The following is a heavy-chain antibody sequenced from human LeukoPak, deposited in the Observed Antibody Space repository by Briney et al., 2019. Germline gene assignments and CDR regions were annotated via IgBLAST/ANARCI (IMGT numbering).Heavy chain of an antibody. CDR2: INHSGST. D-gene: IGHD3-9*01. CDR3: ARTRAYYDILTGYYNAGLNDY. Sequence: SETLSLTCIVSGGSISNYYWSWIRQPPGKGLEWIGEINHSGSTNYNPSLKSRVTISVDTSKNQFSLKLSSVTAADTAVYYCARTRAYYDILTGYYNAGLNDYWGQGTLVTVSS. J-gene: IGHJ4*02. V-gene: IGHV4-34*01. CDR1: GGSISNYY.